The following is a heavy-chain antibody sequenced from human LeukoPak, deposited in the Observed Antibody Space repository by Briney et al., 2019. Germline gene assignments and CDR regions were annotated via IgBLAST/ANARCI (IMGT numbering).Heavy chain of an antibody. D-gene: IGHD3-22*01. CDR3: ARAARQGFTMIVVPFFYFDL. J-gene: IGHJ2*01. CDR1: GGSISSGASD. Sequence: PSETLSLTCTVSGGSISSGASDWGWIRQHPKRGLEWVGYINHSGSTYYNPSLGSRVTMSVDTSKNQFSLKLSSVTAADSAVSYCARAARQGFTMIVVPFFYFDLWGRGTLVTVSS. V-gene: IGHV4-31*03. CDR2: INHSGST.